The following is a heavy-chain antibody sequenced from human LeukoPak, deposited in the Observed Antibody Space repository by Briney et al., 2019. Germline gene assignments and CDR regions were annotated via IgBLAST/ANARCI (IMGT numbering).Heavy chain of an antibody. Sequence: PSETLSLTCTDSGGSISSSSYYWGWIRQPPGKGLEWIGSIYYSGSTYYNPSLKSRVTISVDTSKNQFSLKLSSVTAADTAVYYCARDAWEQGPRAFDIWGQGTMVTVSS. CDR2: IYYSGST. V-gene: IGHV4-39*07. J-gene: IGHJ3*02. D-gene: IGHD1-26*01. CDR3: ARDAWEQGPRAFDI. CDR1: GGSISSSSYY.